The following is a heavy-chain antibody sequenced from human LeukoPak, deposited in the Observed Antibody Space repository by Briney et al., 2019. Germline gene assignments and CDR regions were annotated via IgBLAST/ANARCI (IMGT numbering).Heavy chain of an antibody. CDR3: ARAKGPGAHYNWFDP. Sequence: ASETLSLTCTVSGASISSGDYYWSWLRQPPRKGLEWIGYIYNSGSTFYNPSLKSRLTISVDTSKKQFSLKLSSVAAADTAVYYCARAKGPGAHYNWFDPWGQGTLVTVSS. CDR2: IYNSGST. J-gene: IGHJ5*02. D-gene: IGHD2-2*01. CDR1: GASISSGDYY. V-gene: IGHV4-30-4*01.